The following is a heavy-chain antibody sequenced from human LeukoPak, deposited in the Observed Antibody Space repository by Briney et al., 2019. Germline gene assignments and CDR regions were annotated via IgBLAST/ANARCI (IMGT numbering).Heavy chain of an antibody. CDR3: AKVLSSGWYTSGY. J-gene: IGHJ4*02. V-gene: IGHV3-23*01. CDR2: ISGSGGST. Sequence: AGGSLRLSCAASGFTFSSYAMSWVRQAPGKGQEWVSAISGSGGSTYYADSVKGRFTISRDNSKNTLYLQMNSLRAEDTAVYYCAKVLSSGWYTSGYWGQGTLVTVSS. D-gene: IGHD6-13*01. CDR1: GFTFSSYA.